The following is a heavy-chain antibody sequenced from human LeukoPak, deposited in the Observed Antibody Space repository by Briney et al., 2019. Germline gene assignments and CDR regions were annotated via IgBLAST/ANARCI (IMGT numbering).Heavy chain of an antibody. V-gene: IGHV1-69*01. CDR2: IIPIFGTA. Sequence: SVKVSCKPSGGTFLNYSIRWLQQAPGQELEGMGEIIPIFGTANYAQKFQGSVTLTAGESPNTAHPELSSLRSDHPPVYSFARIPLDVVVPVANHWYFDLWGRGALVTVSS. J-gene: IGHJ2*01. CDR1: GGTFLNYS. CDR3: ARIPLDVVVPVANHWYFDL. D-gene: IGHD2-2*01.